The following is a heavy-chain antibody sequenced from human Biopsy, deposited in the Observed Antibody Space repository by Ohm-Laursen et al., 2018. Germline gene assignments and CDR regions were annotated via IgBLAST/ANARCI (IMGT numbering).Heavy chain of an antibody. D-gene: IGHD2/OR15-2a*01. CDR3: ARDKTVLNYYFASDV. CDR2: IISMVGTP. V-gene: IGHV1-69*08. J-gene: IGHJ6*01. CDR1: GYTFTNYN. Sequence: SSVKVSCKASGYTFTNYNVTWVRQAPGQGLEWVGRIISMVGTPKYAQKFQGRATITVDKSTSTAYLDLSSLKSEDTAVYYCARDKTVLNYYFASDVWGQGTTVTVSS.